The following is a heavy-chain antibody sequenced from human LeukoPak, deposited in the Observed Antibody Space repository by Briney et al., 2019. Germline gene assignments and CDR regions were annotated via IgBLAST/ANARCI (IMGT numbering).Heavy chain of an antibody. CDR2: IDPNSGGT. D-gene: IGHD6-19*01. J-gene: IGHJ4*02. CDR1: GYTFTGYY. CDR3: ARDIKSGWLAQYYFDY. Sequence: GASVKVSCKASGYTFTGYYMHWVRQAPGQGLEWMGWIDPNSGGTNYAQKFQGRVTMTRDTSISTAYMELSRLRSDDTAVYYCARDIKSGWLAQYYFDYWGQGTLVTVSS. V-gene: IGHV1-2*02.